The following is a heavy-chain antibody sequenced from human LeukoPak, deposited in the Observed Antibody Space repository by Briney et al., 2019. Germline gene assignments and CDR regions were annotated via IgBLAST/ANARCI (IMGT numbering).Heavy chain of an antibody. CDR2: IYPRDGST. CDR3: ARDQEGFDY. J-gene: IGHJ4*02. Sequence: ASVKVSCKASGYTFTSNYIHWVRQAPGQGLEWMGMIYPRDGSTSYAQKYQGRVTVTRDTSTSTVHMELSGLRSEDTAVYYCARDQEGFDYWGQGTLVTVSS. CDR1: GYTFTSNY. V-gene: IGHV1-46*01.